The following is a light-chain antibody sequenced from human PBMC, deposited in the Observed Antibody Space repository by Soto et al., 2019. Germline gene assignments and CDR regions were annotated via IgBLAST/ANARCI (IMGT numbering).Light chain of an antibody. CDR1: QDIRID. CDR2: AAS. CDR3: QQAYGAPPT. J-gene: IGKJ1*01. Sequence: DIQMTQSPSSLSASVGDRVIITCRASQDIRIDLGWYQQKPGKAPKRLIYAASSLQTGVPSRFSGSGSGTEFTLTISSLQPEDFATYYCQQAYGAPPTFGQGTKVDIK. V-gene: IGKV1-17*01.